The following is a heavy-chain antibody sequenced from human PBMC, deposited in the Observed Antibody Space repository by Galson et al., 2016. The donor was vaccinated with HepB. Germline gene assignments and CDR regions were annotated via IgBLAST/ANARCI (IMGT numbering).Heavy chain of an antibody. V-gene: IGHV1-69*13. Sequence: SVKVSCKASGDTFSNYVISWVRQAPGHGLEWMGVIIPIFATPNYARKFQGRVTITADESKSTVYMELSSLRSEDTAIYYRARGRNSGYPPRGAFENWGQGTVVTVTS. CDR2: IIPIFATP. D-gene: IGHD3-22*01. CDR1: GDTFSNYV. J-gene: IGHJ3*02. CDR3: ARGRNSGYPPRGAFEN.